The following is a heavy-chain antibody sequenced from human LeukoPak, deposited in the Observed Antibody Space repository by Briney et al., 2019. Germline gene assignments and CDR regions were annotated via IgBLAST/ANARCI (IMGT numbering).Heavy chain of an antibody. CDR1: GFTFSSYA. Sequence: GGSLNLSCKASGFTFSSYAMHWVRQAPGKGLEWMAVINYDGSNKYYAHSVKGRFTISRDNSKNTLYLQMNSLRAEDTAVYYCARDTRYCDQTFDPWGQGTLVTVSS. CDR2: INYDGSNK. CDR3: ARDTRYCDQTFDP. D-gene: IGHD3-9*01. J-gene: IGHJ5*02. V-gene: IGHV3-30*04.